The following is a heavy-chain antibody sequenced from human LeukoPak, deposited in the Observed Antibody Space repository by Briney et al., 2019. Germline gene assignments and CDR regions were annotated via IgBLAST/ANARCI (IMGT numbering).Heavy chain of an antibody. Sequence: TGGSLRLSCTAAGFTFRKHWMSWVRQAIGKGLECVAKIKEDGSEKHYVDSVRGRFTISRDNARNSLYLQTNNLRADDTAVYYCARDYTGGWNDFWGQGTLVTVSS. CDR2: IKEDGSEK. V-gene: IGHV3-7*01. J-gene: IGHJ4*02. CDR3: ARDYTGGWNDF. D-gene: IGHD7-27*01. CDR1: GFTFRKHW.